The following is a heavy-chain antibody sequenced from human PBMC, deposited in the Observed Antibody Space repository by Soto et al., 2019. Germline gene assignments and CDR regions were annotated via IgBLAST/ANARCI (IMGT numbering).Heavy chain of an antibody. CDR3: AKRYTPGNYDIMTGYYNSVDQRFDY. CDR1: GFTVSSLY. Sequence: GSKRLSWAASGFTVSSLYMSWISQAKGKGLEWVSVIYSGGSTYYADSVKGRFTISRDNSKNTLYLQMNSLRAEDTAVYFCAKRYTPGNYDIMTGYYNSVDQRFDYWGQGTLVTGSS. D-gene: IGHD3-9*01. J-gene: IGHJ4*02. CDR2: IYSGGST. V-gene: IGHV3-66*04.